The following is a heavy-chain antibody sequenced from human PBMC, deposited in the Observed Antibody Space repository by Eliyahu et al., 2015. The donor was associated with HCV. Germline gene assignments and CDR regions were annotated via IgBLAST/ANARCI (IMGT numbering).Heavy chain of an antibody. Sequence: EVQLVESGGALVKPGGSLRLSCAASGFRFTXAWLGWVRQAPGKGLEWVXRIKSKXDGGTTDYAXPVKGRFTISRDDSKNTXYLQMNSLKNEDTXXYYCTGAPGYFDCWGQGTLVTVSS. CDR3: TGAPGYFDC. CDR1: GFRFTXAW. D-gene: IGHD1-26*01. V-gene: IGHV3-15*02. CDR2: IKSKXDGGTT. J-gene: IGHJ4*02.